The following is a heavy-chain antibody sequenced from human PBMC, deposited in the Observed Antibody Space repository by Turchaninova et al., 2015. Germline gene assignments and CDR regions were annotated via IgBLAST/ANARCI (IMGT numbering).Heavy chain of an antibody. CDR1: GFTFSNAW. V-gene: IGHV3-15*01. J-gene: IGHJ4*02. Sequence: EVQLAESGGGLVKPGGSLRLSCAASGFTFSNAWLSWVRQNTEKGLGWVARIKSKTNGGNTDYPAIVKGRVTISRDDSKNMLFLQLNSLGTEDTGIYYCATHSVSYYYDYWGQGTLVTVSS. D-gene: IGHD3-10*01. CDR2: IKSKTNGGNT. CDR3: ATHSVSYYYDY.